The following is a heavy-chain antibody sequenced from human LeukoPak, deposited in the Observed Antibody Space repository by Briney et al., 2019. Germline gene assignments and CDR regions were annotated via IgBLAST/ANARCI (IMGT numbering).Heavy chain of an antibody. J-gene: IGHJ4*02. CDR2: ININSGGI. CDR1: GYTFIDYW. D-gene: IGHD3-3*01. V-gene: IGHV1-2*06. Sequence: ASVKVSCKASGYTFIDYWIHWVRQAPGQGLEWMGRININSGGINYAQKFQGRVTMTRATSISTAYTELSRLRFDDTAVYYCARDRDGGVGTIDYWGQGTLVPVSS. CDR3: ARDRDGGVGTIDY.